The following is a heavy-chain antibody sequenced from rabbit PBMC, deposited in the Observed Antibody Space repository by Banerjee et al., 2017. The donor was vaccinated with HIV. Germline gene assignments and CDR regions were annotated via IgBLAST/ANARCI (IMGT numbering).Heavy chain of an antibody. CDR1: GFSFSNKYV. D-gene: IGHD1-1*01. CDR3: ARGISSGHYFDL. V-gene: IGHV1S45*01. CDR2: IWAGGSNT. Sequence: QEQLEESGGGLVQPEGSLTLTCTASGFSFSNKYVMCWVRQAPGKGLEWIACIWAGGSNTYYATWAKGRFAISKTSSTTVTLQMTGLAVADTATYFCARGISSGHYFDLRGPGTLVTVS. J-gene: IGHJ4*01.